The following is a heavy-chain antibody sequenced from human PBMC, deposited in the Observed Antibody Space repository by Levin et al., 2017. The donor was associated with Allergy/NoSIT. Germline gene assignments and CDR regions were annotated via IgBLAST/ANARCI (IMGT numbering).Heavy chain of an antibody. CDR2: ILYTGST. Sequence: SETLSLTCNVSGVSMNKHYWTWIRQSPGQGLEWIGYILYTGSTNYNPSLQSRVTISIDRSNQFSLELRSLRAADTAVYHCARMRSITGTTRPAFDVWGQGIVVTVSS. D-gene: IGHD1-7*01. CDR3: ARMRSITGTTRPAFDV. J-gene: IGHJ3*01. CDR1: GVSMNKHY. V-gene: IGHV4-59*11.